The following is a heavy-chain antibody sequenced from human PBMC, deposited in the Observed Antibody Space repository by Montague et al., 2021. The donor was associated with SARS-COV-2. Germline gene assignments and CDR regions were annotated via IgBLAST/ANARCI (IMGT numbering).Heavy chain of an antibody. CDR1: GFTFTSYD. CDR3: AKDPRSGRTGTTWYDY. CDR2: ISISGGST. J-gene: IGHJ4*02. V-gene: IGHV3-23*01. Sequence: SLRLSCAASGFTFTSYDMSWVRQAPGKGLEWVSSISISGGSTYYADSVKGRFAISRDNSKNTLYLQMNSLRAEDTAVYYCAKDPRSGRTGTTWYDYWGQGTLVTVSS. D-gene: IGHD1-7*01.